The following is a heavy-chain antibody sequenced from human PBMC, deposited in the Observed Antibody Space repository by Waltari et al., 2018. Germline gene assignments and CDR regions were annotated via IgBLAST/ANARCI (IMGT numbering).Heavy chain of an antibody. D-gene: IGHD1-26*01. CDR1: GGSISSHY. J-gene: IGHJ4*02. V-gene: IGHV4-59*11. CDR3: ARFPYRGGDY. CDR2: IYYSGST. Sequence: QVQLQESGPGLVKPSETLSLTCTVSGGSISSHYWSWIRQPPGKGLEWIGYIYYSGSTNYTPSLKSRVTISVYTSKNQFSLKLSSVTAADTAVYYCARFPYRGGDYWGQGTLVTVSS.